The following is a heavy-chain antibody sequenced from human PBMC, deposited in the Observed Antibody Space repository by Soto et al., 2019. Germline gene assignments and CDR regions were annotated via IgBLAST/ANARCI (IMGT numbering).Heavy chain of an antibody. CDR1: GGTLSSYA. V-gene: IGHV1-69*01. D-gene: IGHD2-2*02. CDR3: AGTREIPYYHGMDV. J-gene: IGHJ6*02. Sequence: QVQLVQSEAEVKKPGSSVKVSCKAPGGTLSSYAINWVRQAPGQGLEWMGGIIPIFGSANYAPKFQGRVTISADESTSTAYMEVSSLRSEDTAVYYCAGTREIPYYHGMDVWGQGTTVTVSS. CDR2: IIPIFGSA.